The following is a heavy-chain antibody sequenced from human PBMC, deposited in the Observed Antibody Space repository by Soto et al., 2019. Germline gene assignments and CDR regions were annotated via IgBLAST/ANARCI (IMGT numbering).Heavy chain of an antibody. CDR3: ARSYCGDDCALDY. V-gene: IGHV3-30-3*01. J-gene: IGHJ4*02. CDR2: ISKDGSNK. Sequence: QVQLVESGGGVVQPGRSLRLSCAASGFTFSGYVMYWVRQAPGKGLEWVVVISKDGSNKHYADSVKGRFTISRDNSKNTLYLQMNSLRAEDTAVYPCARSYCGDDCALDYWGQGTLVTV. CDR1: GFTFSGYV. D-gene: IGHD2-21*02.